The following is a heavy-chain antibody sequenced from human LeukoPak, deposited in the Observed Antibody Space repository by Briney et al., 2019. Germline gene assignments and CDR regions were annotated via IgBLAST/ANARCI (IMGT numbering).Heavy chain of an antibody. V-gene: IGHV3-48*03. CDR1: GFTFSSYE. D-gene: IGHD3-3*01. CDR3: ARVNYDFWSGYSDY. Sequence: GGSLRLSCAASGFTFSSYEMNWARQAPGKGLEWVSYISSSGSTIYYADSVKGRFTISRDNAKNSLYLQMNSLRAEDTAVYCCARVNYDFWSGYSDYWGQGTLVTVSS. CDR2: ISSSGSTI. J-gene: IGHJ4*02.